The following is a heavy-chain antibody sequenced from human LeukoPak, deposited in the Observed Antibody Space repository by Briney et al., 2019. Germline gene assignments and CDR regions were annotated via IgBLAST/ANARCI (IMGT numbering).Heavy chain of an antibody. CDR2: ISSSSSYI. Sequence: GGSLRLSCAASGFTFSSYSMNWVRQAPGKGLEWVSSISSSSSYIYYADSVKGRFTISRDNAKNSLYLQMNSLRAEDTAVYYCAREKGYYYDSSGPCDYWGQGTLVTVSS. J-gene: IGHJ4*02. CDR3: AREKGYYYDSSGPCDY. CDR1: GFTFSSYS. V-gene: IGHV3-21*01. D-gene: IGHD3-22*01.